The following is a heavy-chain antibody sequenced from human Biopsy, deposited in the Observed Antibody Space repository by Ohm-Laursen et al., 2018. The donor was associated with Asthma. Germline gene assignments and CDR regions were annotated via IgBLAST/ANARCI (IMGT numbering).Heavy chain of an antibody. Sequence: SVKVSCKSLGGTFNTYVIGWGRQAPGQGLEWMGGSNSVFGTITYPQKFQYRVTINADASTSTVYMELSSLRSEDTAVYYCARKAGSCISRTCYSLDFWGQGTLVTVSS. V-gene: IGHV1-69*13. CDR1: GGTFNTYV. CDR2: SNSVFGTI. CDR3: ARKAGSCISRTCYSLDF. D-gene: IGHD2-2*01. J-gene: IGHJ4*02.